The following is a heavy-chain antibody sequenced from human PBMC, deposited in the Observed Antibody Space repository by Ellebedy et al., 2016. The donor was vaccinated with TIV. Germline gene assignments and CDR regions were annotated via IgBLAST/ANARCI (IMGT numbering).Heavy chain of an antibody. CDR3: TRDLFNFAVYWYSDL. Sequence: PGGSLRLSCAVSGFTFTNDDMSWVRQAPGKGLEWVSAFSPTGGSTHYADSVRGRFTMSKDESKNKVFLHLSGLRQEDTATYYCTRDLFNFAVYWYSDLWGRGTLVTVSS. D-gene: IGHD2-8*01. CDR1: GFTFTNDD. J-gene: IGHJ2*01. CDR2: FSPTGGST. V-gene: IGHV3-23*01.